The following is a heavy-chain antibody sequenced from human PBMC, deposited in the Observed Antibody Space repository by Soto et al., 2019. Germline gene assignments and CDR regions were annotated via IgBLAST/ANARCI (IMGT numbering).Heavy chain of an antibody. V-gene: IGHV4-59*01. CDR1: GDSISSFY. D-gene: IGHD2-2*01. J-gene: IGHJ4*02. Sequence: SETLSLTCTVSGDSISSFYWTWIRQPPGKGLEWVGYIFSSGSTNYNPSLKSRVTISVDTSENQFSLKLTSVTAADTAGYYCARVGYCSSTPCWPIGYFEYWGQGTLVTVSS. CDR2: IFSSGST. CDR3: ARVGYCSSTPCWPIGYFEY.